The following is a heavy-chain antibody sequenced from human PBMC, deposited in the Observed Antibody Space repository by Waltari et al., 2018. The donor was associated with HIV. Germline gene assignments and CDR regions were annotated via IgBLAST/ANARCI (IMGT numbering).Heavy chain of an antibody. CDR2: IDYSGNT. CDR1: GESVSNYF. V-gene: IGHV4-34*01. CDR3: ARGSVAGRYFDY. J-gene: IGHJ4*02. D-gene: IGHD6-19*01. Sequence: VQLPQWGAGLLRPSETLSRTCAGYGESVSNYFASWIRQSPGKGLEWIGEIDYSGNTNYNPSLKSRVTVSVDTSKNQFSLKLTSVTAVDTAVYYCARGSVAGRYFDYWGQGALVTVSS.